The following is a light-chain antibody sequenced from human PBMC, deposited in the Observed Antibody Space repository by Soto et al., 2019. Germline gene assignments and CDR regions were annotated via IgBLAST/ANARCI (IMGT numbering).Light chain of an antibody. J-gene: IGKJ5*01. V-gene: IGKV3-15*01. CDR2: GAS. CDR3: QQYNNWPPLT. Sequence: IVLTQSPATLSLSPGERSTLSCRASQSVSSYLAWYQQKPGQAPRLLIYGASTRATGIPARFSGSGSGTEFTLTISSLQSEDFAVYYCQQYNNWPPLTFGQGTRLEI. CDR1: QSVSSY.